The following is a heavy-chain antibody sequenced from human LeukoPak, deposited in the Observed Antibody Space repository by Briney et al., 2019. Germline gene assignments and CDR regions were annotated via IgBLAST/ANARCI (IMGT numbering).Heavy chain of an antibody. CDR3: AGGGDTISSRD. Sequence: ASVKVSCKASGGTFSSYAISWVRQAPGQGLEWMGGIIPIFGTANYAQKFQGRVTITADESTGTAYMELSSLRSEDTAVYYCAGGGDTISSRDWGQGTLVTVSS. V-gene: IGHV1-69*13. CDR2: IIPIFGTA. D-gene: IGHD3-3*01. J-gene: IGHJ4*02. CDR1: GGTFSSYA.